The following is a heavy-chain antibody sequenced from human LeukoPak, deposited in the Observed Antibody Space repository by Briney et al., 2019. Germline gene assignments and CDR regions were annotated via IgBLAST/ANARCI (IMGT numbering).Heavy chain of an antibody. Sequence: PGRSLRLSCAASGFTFSSYAMHWVRQAPGKGLEWVAVISYDGSSKYYADFVKGRFTISRDNSKNTLYLQMNRLRAEDTAVYYCARNDGYNGYYFDYWGQGTLVTVSS. V-gene: IGHV3-30-3*01. CDR1: GFTFSSYA. CDR2: ISYDGSSK. CDR3: ARNDGYNGYYFDY. D-gene: IGHD5-24*01. J-gene: IGHJ4*02.